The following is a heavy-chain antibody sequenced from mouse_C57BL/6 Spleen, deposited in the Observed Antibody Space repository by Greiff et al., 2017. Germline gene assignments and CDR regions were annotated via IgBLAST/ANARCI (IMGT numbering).Heavy chain of an antibody. V-gene: IGHV1-55*01. CDR2: IYPGSGST. CDR3: ARGTYHGFDY. D-gene: IGHD5-1*01. J-gene: IGHJ2*01. CDR1: GYTFTSYW. Sequence: QVHVKQSGAELVKPGASVKMSCKASGYTFTSYWITWVKQRPGQGLEWIGDIYPGSGSTNYNEKFKSKATLTVDTSSSTAYMQLSSLTSEDSAVYYCARGTYHGFDYWGQGTTLTVSS.